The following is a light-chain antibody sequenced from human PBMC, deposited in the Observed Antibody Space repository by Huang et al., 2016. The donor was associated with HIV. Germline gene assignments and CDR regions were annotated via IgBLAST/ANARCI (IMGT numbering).Light chain of an antibody. Sequence: DIQMTQSPSSLSASVGDRVTITCRASQSISEYLNWYQQKPGKAPNLLIFATSGLRSGVPARFSGSGSGTHFTLTINNLQREEFATYFCQQTYSLPRTFGQGTRLEIK. CDR1: QSISEY. CDR2: ATS. J-gene: IGKJ2*01. CDR3: QQTYSLPRT. V-gene: IGKV1-39*01.